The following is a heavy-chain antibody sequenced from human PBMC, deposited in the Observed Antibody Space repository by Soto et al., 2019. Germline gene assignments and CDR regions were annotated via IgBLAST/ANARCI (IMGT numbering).Heavy chain of an antibody. CDR3: ARGSYDFWSGYGPLYYYYMDV. D-gene: IGHD3-3*01. J-gene: IGHJ6*03. CDR2: ISSNGGST. V-gene: IGHV3-64*01. CDR1: GFTFSSYA. Sequence: GGSLRLSCAASGFTFSSYAMHWVRQAPGKGLEYVSAISSNGGSTYYANSVKGRFTISRDNSKNTLYLQMGSLRAEDMAVYYCARGSYDFWSGYGPLYYYYMDVWGKGTTVTVSS.